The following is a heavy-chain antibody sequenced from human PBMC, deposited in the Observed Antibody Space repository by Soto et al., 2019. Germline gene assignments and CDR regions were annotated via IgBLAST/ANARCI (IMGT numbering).Heavy chain of an antibody. J-gene: IGHJ3*02. CDR2: IKQDGSEK. CDR3: ARGDLYDISLYTDAFDI. D-gene: IGHD3-9*01. V-gene: IGHV3-7*03. Sequence: EVQLVESGGGLVQPGGSLRLSCAASGFTFSSYWMSWVRQAPGKGLEWVANIKQDGSEKYYVDSVKGRFTISRDNAKNSLYLQMNSLRAEDTAVYYCARGDLYDISLYTDAFDIWGQGTMVTVSS. CDR1: GFTFSSYW.